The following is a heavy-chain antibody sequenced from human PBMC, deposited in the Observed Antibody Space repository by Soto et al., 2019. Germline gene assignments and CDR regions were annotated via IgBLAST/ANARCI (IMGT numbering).Heavy chain of an antibody. V-gene: IGHV5-51*01. CDR1: GYSFTTYL. Sequence: PGESLKISCKGSGYSFTTYLIGWVRQMPGKGLEWMGIIYPGDSDTRYSPSFQGQVNISADKSISTAYLQWSSLKASDTAMYYCARPRSSSRNYYGMDVWGQGTTVTVSS. J-gene: IGHJ6*02. CDR2: IYPGDSDT. D-gene: IGHD6-13*01. CDR3: ARPRSSSRNYYGMDV.